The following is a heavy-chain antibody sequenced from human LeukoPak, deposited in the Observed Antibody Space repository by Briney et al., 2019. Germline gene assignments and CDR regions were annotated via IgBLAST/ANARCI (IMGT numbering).Heavy chain of an antibody. D-gene: IGHD2-15*01. J-gene: IGHJ4*02. CDR2: INWNGGST. Sequence: GGSLRLSCAASGFTFDDYGMSWVRQAPGKGLEWVSGINWNGGSTGYADSVKGRFTISRDNAKNSLYLQMNSLRDEDTAVYYCARDGWVGYCSGGSCPDLDYWGQGTLVTVSS. CDR1: GFTFDDYG. CDR3: ARDGWVGYCSGGSCPDLDY. V-gene: IGHV3-20*04.